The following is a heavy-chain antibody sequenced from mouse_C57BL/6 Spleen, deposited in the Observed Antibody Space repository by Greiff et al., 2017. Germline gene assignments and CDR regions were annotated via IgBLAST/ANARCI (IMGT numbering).Heavy chain of an antibody. CDR1: GYAFTNYL. CDR3: ARGGLITPRYFDV. D-gene: IGHD1-1*01. CDR2: INPGSGGT. V-gene: IGHV1-54*01. Sequence: VKLQQSGAELVRPGTSVKVSCKASGYAFTNYLIEWVKQRPGQGLEWIGVINPGSGGTNYNEKFKGKATLTADKSSSTAYMQLSSLTSEDSAVYFCARGGLITPRYFDVWGTGTTVTVSS. J-gene: IGHJ1*03.